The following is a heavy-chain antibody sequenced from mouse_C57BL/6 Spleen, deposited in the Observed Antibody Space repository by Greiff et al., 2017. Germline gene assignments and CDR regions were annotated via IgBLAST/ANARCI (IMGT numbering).Heavy chain of an antibody. V-gene: IGHV1-9*01. CDR3: ARGGGNSWFAY. CDR1: GYTFTGYW. CDR2: IFPGSGST. D-gene: IGHD2-1*01. Sequence: VQLQQSGAELMKPGASVKLSCKASGYTFTGYWIEWVKQRPGHGLEWIGEIFPGSGSTNYNEKFKGKATFTADKSSNTAYMQLSSLTTEDSAIYCCARGGGNSWFAYWGQGTLVTVAA. J-gene: IGHJ3*01.